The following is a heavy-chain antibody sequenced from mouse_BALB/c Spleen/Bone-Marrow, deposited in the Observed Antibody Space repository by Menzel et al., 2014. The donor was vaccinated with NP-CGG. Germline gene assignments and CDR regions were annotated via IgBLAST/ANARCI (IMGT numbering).Heavy chain of an antibody. CDR3: GKRGSPYYFDY. V-gene: IGHV1S29*02. CDR1: GYTFTDYN. CDR2: IYPYNGGT. Sequence: DVKLVESGPELVKPGASVKISCKASGYTFTDYNMHWVKQSHGKSLEWIGYIYPYNGGTGYNQKFKNKATLTVDKSSSKAYTGLRQLKTGGSGIYYRGKRGSPYYFDYWGQGTTLTVSS. D-gene: IGHD1-3*01. J-gene: IGHJ2*01.